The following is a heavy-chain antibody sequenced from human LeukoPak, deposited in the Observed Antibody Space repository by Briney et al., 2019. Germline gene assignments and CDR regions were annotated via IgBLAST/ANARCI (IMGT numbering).Heavy chain of an antibody. CDR1: GFTFSSYS. J-gene: IGHJ6*03. Sequence: PGGSLRLSCAASGFTFSSYSMNWVRQAPGKGLEWVSSITSSNNYIYYGDSVKGRFTISRDDAKNSLFLQMDSLRAEDTATYYCARGEFGDYYYFYMDVWGKGTTVTVSS. CDR3: ARGEFGDYYYFYMDV. V-gene: IGHV3-21*01. CDR2: ITSSNNYI. D-gene: IGHD2/OR15-2a*01.